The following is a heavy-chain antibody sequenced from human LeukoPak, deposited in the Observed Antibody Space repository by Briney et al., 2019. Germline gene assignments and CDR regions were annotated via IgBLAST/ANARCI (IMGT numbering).Heavy chain of an antibody. CDR2: ISSSGSTI. J-gene: IGHJ4*02. V-gene: IGHV3-48*03. D-gene: IGHD3-22*01. CDR1: GFTFSSYE. CDR3: ASHAEYYYDSRDKTDY. Sequence: GSLRLSCAASGFTFSSYEMNWVRQAPGKGLEWVSYISSSGSTIYYADSVKGRFTISRDNAKNSLYLQMNSLRAEDTAVYYCASHAEYYYDSRDKTDYWGQGTLVTVSS.